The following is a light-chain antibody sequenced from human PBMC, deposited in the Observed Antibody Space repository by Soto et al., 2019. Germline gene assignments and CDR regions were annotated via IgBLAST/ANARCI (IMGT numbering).Light chain of an antibody. Sequence: ELVLTQSRGTLSLSPVEGATLSCRASQSVSSNLAWYQQKPGQTPRLLIYATSTRATGIPARFSGSGSATEFTLTISSLQSEDFAVYYCQHYNNWPLTFGGGTKVDI. CDR2: ATS. J-gene: IGKJ4*01. CDR3: QHYNNWPLT. CDR1: QSVSSN. V-gene: IGKV3-15*01.